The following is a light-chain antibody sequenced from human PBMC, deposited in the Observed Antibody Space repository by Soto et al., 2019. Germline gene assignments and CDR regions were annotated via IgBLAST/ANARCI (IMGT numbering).Light chain of an antibody. V-gene: IGLV1-40*01. J-gene: IGLJ1*01. CDR2: DNT. CDR3: SSYTSSSTLP. Sequence: QSVLTQPPSVSGAPGERVTISCTGRSSSIGAGYDVHWYQQLPGTAPKLLIYDNTKRPSGVPDRFSGSKSGTSASLAITGLQVEDEADYYCSSYTSSSTLPFGTGTKVTVL. CDR1: SSSIGAGYD.